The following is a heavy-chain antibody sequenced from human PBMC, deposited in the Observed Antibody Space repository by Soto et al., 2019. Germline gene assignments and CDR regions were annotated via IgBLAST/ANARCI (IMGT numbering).Heavy chain of an antibody. CDR1: GFSFSADGVG. CDR3: GPAFGGTSWPNDAFDV. V-gene: IGHV2-5*02. D-gene: IGHD3-16*01. CDR2: IYWDDDT. Sequence: HITLKESGPTLVKPTQTLTLTCIFSGFSFSADGVGVGWIRQPPGKTLEWLALIYWDDDTRYRPSLKSRLIITTDSSQNQAVLTMTNLVPLDPATYYCGPAFGGTSWPNDAFDVGGQGTVVTVSS. J-gene: IGHJ3*01.